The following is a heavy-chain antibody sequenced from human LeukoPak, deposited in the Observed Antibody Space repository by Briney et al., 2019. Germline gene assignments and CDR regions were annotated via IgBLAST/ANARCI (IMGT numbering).Heavy chain of an antibody. CDR1: GFTFSSYS. V-gene: IGHV3-48*04. CDR3: AETTPPGGGGN. CDR2: ISSSSSTI. J-gene: IGHJ4*02. D-gene: IGHD3-16*01. Sequence: GGSLRLSCAASGFTFSSYSMNWVRQAPGKGLEWVSYISSSSSTIYYADSVKGRFTISRDNAKNSLYLQMNSLRAEDTAVYYCAETTPPGGGGNWGQGTLVTVSS.